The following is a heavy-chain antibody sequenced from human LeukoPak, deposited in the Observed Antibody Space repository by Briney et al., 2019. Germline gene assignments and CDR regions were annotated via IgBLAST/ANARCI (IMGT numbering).Heavy chain of an antibody. D-gene: IGHD3-10*01. CDR3: ARVKDLSGSYISFDY. CDR1: GYTFTSYY. J-gene: IGHJ4*02. V-gene: IGHV1-46*01. Sequence: ASVKVSCKAYGYTFTSYYMHWVRQAPGQGLEWMGIINPSGGSRSYAQKFQGRVTMTRDTSTSTVYMELSSLRSEDTAVYYCARVKDLSGSYISFDYWGQGTLVTVSS. CDR2: INPSGGSR.